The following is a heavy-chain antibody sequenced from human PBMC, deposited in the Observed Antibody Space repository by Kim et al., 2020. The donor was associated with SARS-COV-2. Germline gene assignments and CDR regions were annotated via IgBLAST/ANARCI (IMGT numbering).Heavy chain of an antibody. CDR2: IRIKAYGGTT. V-gene: IGHV3-49*04. CDR1: GFTFGDYA. CDR3: TRAYIVVVPDAIHTYMDV. J-gene: IGHJ6*03. D-gene: IGHD2-2*01. Sequence: GGSLRLSCTASGFTFGDYAMSWVRQAPGKGLEWVGFIRIKAYGGTTEYAASVKGRFTISRDESKSIAYLQMNSLKTEDTAVYYCTRAYIVVVPDAIHTYMDVWGEGTTVTVSS.